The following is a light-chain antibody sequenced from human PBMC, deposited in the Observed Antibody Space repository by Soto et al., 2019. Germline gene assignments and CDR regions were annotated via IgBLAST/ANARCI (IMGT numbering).Light chain of an antibody. J-gene: IGKJ1*01. Sequence: EIVLTQSPGTLSLSPGERATLSCRASQSVGSNYLAWYQQKPGQAPRLLIFAASSRVTGIPDRFSGSGSGSDFTLTISRLEPEDFAVYYCQQYGTSPWAFGQGTKVEIK. CDR3: QQYGTSPWA. V-gene: IGKV3-20*01. CDR2: AAS. CDR1: QSVGSNY.